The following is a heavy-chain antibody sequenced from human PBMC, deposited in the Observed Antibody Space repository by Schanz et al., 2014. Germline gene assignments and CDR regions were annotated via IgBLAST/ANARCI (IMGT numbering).Heavy chain of an antibody. CDR2: INPNTGGT. CDR3: ARAKRFGDMDV. Sequence: QVQLVQSGAEVKKPGASVKVSCKASGYTFSDYYIHWVRQAPGQGLEWMGWINPNTGGTNFAQKLQGRVTLTTDTSTSTAYMELRNLRSDDTAVYYCARAKRFGDMDVWGQGTTVTVSS. J-gene: IGHJ6*02. CDR1: GYTFSDYY. D-gene: IGHD3-10*01. V-gene: IGHV1-2*02.